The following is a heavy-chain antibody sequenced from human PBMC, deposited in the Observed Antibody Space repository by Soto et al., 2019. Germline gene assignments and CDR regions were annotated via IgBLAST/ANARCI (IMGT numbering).Heavy chain of an antibody. V-gene: IGHV1-69*01. Sequence: QVQLVQSGTEVKKPGSSVKVSCKASGGTFRTSAISWVRQAPGQGLEWVGGIIPICGTPTYAEKFQGRVTITSDDSTTTPDMELRSLRSYDTAEFYSATPHSEPPSDAYGGVVLLPSYVLDIGGQGTLVTVSS. CDR3: ATPHSEPPSDAYGGVVLLPSYVLDI. D-gene: IGHD4-17*01. CDR2: IIPICGTP. CDR1: GGTFRTSA. J-gene: IGHJ6*02.